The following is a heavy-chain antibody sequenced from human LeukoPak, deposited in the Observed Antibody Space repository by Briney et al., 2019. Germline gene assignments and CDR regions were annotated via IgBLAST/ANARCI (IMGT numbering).Heavy chain of an antibody. D-gene: IGHD6-19*01. CDR3: ATKQWLAPPPDS. Sequence: RTGGSLRLSCAASGSTFSKYSMLWVRQAPGKGLESVSRINTDGTVTTYADSVKGRFTVSRDNADNTMFLQMNSVRDEDTAVYYCATKQWLAPPPDSWGQGTPVTVSS. CDR2: INTDGTVT. J-gene: IGHJ4*02. V-gene: IGHV3-74*01. CDR1: GSTFSKYS.